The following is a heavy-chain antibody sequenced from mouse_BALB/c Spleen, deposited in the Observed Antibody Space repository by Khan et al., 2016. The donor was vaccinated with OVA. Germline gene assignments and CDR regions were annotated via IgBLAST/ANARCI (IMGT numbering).Heavy chain of an antibody. D-gene: IGHD2-3*01. CDR3: ARGFDGYSSLYAMDY. Sequence: QVQLKESGPGLVAPSQSLSITCTVSGFSLTTYGVHWVRQPPEKGLEWLVVIWSDGSTNYYSVIKSRLSIIKDNSNSHAFLKMNSLPTDDTAMYYCARGFDGYSSLYAMDYWGQGTSVTVSS. V-gene: IGHV2-6*02. J-gene: IGHJ4*01. CDR2: IWSDGST. CDR1: GFSLTTYG.